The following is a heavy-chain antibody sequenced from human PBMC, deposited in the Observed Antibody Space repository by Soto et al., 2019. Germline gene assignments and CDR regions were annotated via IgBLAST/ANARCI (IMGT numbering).Heavy chain of an antibody. V-gene: IGHV3-13*05. CDR1: EFTFSDSD. CDR3: ARSGAPTYYYDSSGPLDDAFDI. Sequence: EVQLVESGGGLIQPGGSLRLSCAAFEFTFSDSDMHWVRQGTGKGLECVSLIGAAGDPCDPGPVKGRFTISRDNSKNTLYLQMNSLRAEDTAVYYCARSGAPTYYYDSSGPLDDAFDIWGQGTMVTVSS. CDR2: IGAAGDP. D-gene: IGHD3-22*01. J-gene: IGHJ3*02.